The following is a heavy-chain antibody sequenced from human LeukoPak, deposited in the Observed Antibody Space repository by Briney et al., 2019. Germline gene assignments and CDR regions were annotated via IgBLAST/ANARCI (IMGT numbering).Heavy chain of an antibody. V-gene: IGHV1-69*06. D-gene: IGHD1-14*01. J-gene: IGHJ4*02. Sequence: GASVKVSCKASGGTFSSYAISWVRQAPGQGLEWMGGIIPIFGTANYAQKFQGRVTITADKSTSTAYMELSSLRSEDTAVYYCLTLGDPLFDYWGQGTLVTVSS. CDR1: GGTFSSYA. CDR3: LTLGDPLFDY. CDR2: IIPIFGTA.